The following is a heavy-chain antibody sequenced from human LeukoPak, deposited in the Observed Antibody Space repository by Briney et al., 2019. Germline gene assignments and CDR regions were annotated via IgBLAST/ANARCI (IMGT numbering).Heavy chain of an antibody. J-gene: IGHJ4*02. V-gene: IGHV4-61*02. Sequence: KPWETLSLTCTVSGGSISSSSYYWSWIRQPAGKGLEWIGRIYTSGSTNYNPSLKSRVTMSVDTSKNQFSLKLSSVTAADTAVYYCARANGYGLLDYWGQGTLVTVSS. D-gene: IGHD5-18*01. CDR1: GGSISSSSYY. CDR3: ARANGYGLLDY. CDR2: IYTSGST.